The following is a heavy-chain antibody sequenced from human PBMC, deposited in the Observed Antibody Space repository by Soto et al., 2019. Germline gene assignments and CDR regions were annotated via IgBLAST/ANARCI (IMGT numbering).Heavy chain of an antibody. Sequence: GGSLRLSCAASGFTFSNAWMNWVRQAPGKGLEWVGRIKSKTDGGTTDYAAPVKGRFTISRDDSKNTLYLQMNSLKTEDTAVYYCTTDGGDTMIVVVITEYFQHWGQGTLVTVSS. D-gene: IGHD3-22*01. CDR2: IKSKTDGGTT. J-gene: IGHJ1*01. V-gene: IGHV3-15*07. CDR3: TTDGGDTMIVVVITEYFQH. CDR1: GFTFSNAW.